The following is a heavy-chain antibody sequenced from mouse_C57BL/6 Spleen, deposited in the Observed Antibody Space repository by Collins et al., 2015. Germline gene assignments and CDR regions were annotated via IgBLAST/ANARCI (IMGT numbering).Heavy chain of an antibody. CDR3: ASDGYHWFAY. CDR1: GYTFSSYN. D-gene: IGHD2-3*01. CDR2: IYPGNGDT. J-gene: IGHJ3*01. V-gene: IGHV1-12*01. Sequence: QAYLQQSGAELVRSGASVKMSCKASGYTFSSYNMHWVKQTPGQGLEWIGYIYPGNGDTNYNQKFKGKATLTADTSSSTAYMQISSLTSEDSAVYFCASDGYHWFAYWGQGTLVTVSA.